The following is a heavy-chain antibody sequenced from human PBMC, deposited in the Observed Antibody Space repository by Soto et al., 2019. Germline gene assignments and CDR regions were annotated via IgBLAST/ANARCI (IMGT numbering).Heavy chain of an antibody. Sequence: PGGSLRLSCAASGFSFSSYEMNWVRQAPGKGLEWVSYITSSGSTIYYADSVKGRFTISRDNAKNSLYLQMNSLRAEDTAVYYCARGRRTCDPWGQGTLVTVSS. J-gene: IGHJ5*02. CDR1: GFSFSSYE. CDR2: ITSSGSTI. V-gene: IGHV3-48*03. CDR3: ARGRRTCDP.